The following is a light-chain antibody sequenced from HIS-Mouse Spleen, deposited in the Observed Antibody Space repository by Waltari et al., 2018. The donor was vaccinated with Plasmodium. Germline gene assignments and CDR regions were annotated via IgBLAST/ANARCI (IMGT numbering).Light chain of an antibody. CDR2: DAS. CDR1: QSVSSY. Sequence: EIVLTQSPATLSLFPGERATLSCRASQSVSSYLAWYQQKPGQAPRLLIYDASNRSTGIPARFSGSGSGTDFTLTISSLEPEDFAVYYCQQRSNWPRVLTFGGGTKVEIK. CDR3: QQRSNWPRVLT. V-gene: IGKV3-11*01. J-gene: IGKJ4*01.